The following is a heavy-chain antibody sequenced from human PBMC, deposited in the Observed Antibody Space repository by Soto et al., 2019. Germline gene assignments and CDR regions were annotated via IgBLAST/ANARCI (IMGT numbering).Heavy chain of an antibody. J-gene: IGHJ6*02. CDR2: IKSKTDGGTT. CDR1: GFTFSNAW. Sequence: EVQLVESGGGLVKPGGSLRLSCAASGFTFSNAWMNWVRQAPGKGLEWVGRIKSKTDGGTTDYAAPVKGRFTISRDDSKNTLYLQMNSLKTEDTAVYYCTTDHGSGWYRNKPNISRNYYYGMDVWGQGTTVTVSS. D-gene: IGHD6-19*01. CDR3: TTDHGSGWYRNKPNISRNYYYGMDV. V-gene: IGHV3-15*07.